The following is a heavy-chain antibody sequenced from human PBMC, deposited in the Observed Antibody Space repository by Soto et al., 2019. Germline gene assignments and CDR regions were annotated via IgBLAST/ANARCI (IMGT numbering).Heavy chain of an antibody. V-gene: IGHV3-72*01. D-gene: IGHD6-13*01. J-gene: IGHJ5*02. CDR1: GFTFSDHY. CDR3: ASSVAAGTRVS. Sequence: EVQLVESGGDLVQPGRSLRLSCAASGFTFSDHYMDWVRQAPGKGLEWVGRTKNKANSYTTQYAASVKGRFTISRDDSRKSVYLQMNSLISEDTAVYYCASSVAAGTRVSWGRGTLVTLSS. CDR2: TKNKANSYTT.